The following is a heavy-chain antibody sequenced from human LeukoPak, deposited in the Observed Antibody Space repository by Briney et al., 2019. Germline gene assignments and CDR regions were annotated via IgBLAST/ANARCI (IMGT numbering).Heavy chain of an antibody. Sequence: SETLSLTCTVSGGSISSSSYYWGWIRQPPGKGLEWIGSIYYSGSTYYNPSLKSRVTISVDTSKNQFSLKLSSVTAADTAVYYCARDFAWAFDIWGQGTMVTVSS. CDR3: ARDFAWAFDI. CDR2: IYYSGST. V-gene: IGHV4-39*07. J-gene: IGHJ3*02. CDR1: GGSISSSSYY.